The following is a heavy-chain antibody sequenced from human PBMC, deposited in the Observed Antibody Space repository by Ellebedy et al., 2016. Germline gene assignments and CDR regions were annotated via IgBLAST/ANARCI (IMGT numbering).Heavy chain of an antibody. J-gene: IGHJ4*02. Sequence: GESLKISCEASGFTFSSHAMSWVRQAPGKGLEWVSAVVGSGERTFYADSMKGRFTISRDNSKNMLYLQMSSLKVEDTAVYYCANVGGSGIYYNGFWGQGTLVTVSS. CDR1: GFTFSSHA. D-gene: IGHD3-10*01. V-gene: IGHV3-23*01. CDR3: ANVGGSGIYYNGF. CDR2: VVGSGERT.